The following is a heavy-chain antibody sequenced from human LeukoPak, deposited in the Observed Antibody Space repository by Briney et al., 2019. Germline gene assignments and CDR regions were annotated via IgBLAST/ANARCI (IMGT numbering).Heavy chain of an antibody. D-gene: IGHD6-13*01. CDR2: ISSSSSTI. CDR3: ARGIPFIAAAGSSFDY. Sequence: GGSLRLSCAASGFTFSSYSMNWVRQAPGKGLEWASYISSSSSTIYYADSVKGRFTISRDNAKNSLYLQMNSLRAEDTAVYYCARGIPFIAAAGSSFDYWGQGTLVTVSS. J-gene: IGHJ4*02. CDR1: GFTFSSYS. V-gene: IGHV3-48*04.